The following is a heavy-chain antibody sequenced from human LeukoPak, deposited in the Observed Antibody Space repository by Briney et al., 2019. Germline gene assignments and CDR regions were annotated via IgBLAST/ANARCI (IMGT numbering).Heavy chain of an antibody. Sequence: GGSLRLSCTASGFMFGDYAMSWIRQAPGKGLEWVSYISSIDNTIYYADSVKGRFTISRDNAKNSLYLQMNSLRAEDTALYYCASSRYDSSGYYGIIGYWGQGTLVTVSS. D-gene: IGHD3-22*01. CDR3: ASSRYDSSGYYGIIGY. CDR1: GFMFGDYA. CDR2: ISSIDNTI. V-gene: IGHV3-11*04. J-gene: IGHJ4*02.